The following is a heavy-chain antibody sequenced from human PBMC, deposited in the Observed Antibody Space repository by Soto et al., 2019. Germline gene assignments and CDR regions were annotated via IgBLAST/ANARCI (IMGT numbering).Heavy chain of an antibody. Sequence: ALSLTCAVYGGSFSGYYWSWIRQPPGKGLEWIGEINHSGSTNYNPSLKSRVTISVDTSKNQFSLKLSSVTAADTAVYYCARPFGGSNWFDPWGQGTLVTVSS. V-gene: IGHV4-34*01. CDR3: ARPFGGSNWFDP. CDR2: INHSGST. D-gene: IGHD3-3*01. J-gene: IGHJ5*02. CDR1: GGSFSGYY.